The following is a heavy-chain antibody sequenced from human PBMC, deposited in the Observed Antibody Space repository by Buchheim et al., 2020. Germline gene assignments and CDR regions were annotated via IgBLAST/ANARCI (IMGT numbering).Heavy chain of an antibody. CDR2: INPSGGST. CDR3: ARAAMAHYYYYYGMDV. V-gene: IGHV1-46*01. Sequence: QVQLVQSGAEVKKPGASVKVSCKASGYTFTSYYMHWVRQAPGQGLEWMGIINPSGGSTSYAQKFQGRVTMPRDTSTSTVYMELSSLRSEDTAVYYCARAAMAHYYYYYGMDVWGQGTT. CDR1: GYTFTSYY. J-gene: IGHJ6*02. D-gene: IGHD5-18*01.